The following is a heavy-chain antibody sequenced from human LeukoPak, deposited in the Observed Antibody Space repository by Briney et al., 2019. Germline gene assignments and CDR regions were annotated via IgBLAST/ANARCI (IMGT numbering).Heavy chain of an antibody. CDR3: AREPSESFIDY. D-gene: IGHD1-26*01. Sequence: ASVKVSCKVSGYTLTELSMHWVRQAPGKGLEWMGGFDPEDGETIYAQKFQGRVAMTTDTSTSTAYMELRSLRSDDTAVYYCAREPSESFIDYWGQGTLVTVSS. CDR1: GYTLTELS. J-gene: IGHJ4*02. V-gene: IGHV1-24*01. CDR2: FDPEDGET.